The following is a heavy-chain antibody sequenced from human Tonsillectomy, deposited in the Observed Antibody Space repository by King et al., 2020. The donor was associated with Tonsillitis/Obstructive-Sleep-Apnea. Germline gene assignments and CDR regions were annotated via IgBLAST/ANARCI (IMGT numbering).Heavy chain of an antibody. CDR2: INHSGST. D-gene: IGHD6-13*01. CDR1: GGSFSGYY. CDR3: ARGLRQQLVQDYYYYIDV. Sequence: VQLQQWGAGLLKPSETLSLTCAVYGGSFSGYYWSWIRQPPGKGLEWIGEINHSGSTNYNPSLKSRVTISVDTSKNQFSLKLSSVTAADTAVYYCARGLRQQLVQDYYYYIDVWGKGTTVTVSS. J-gene: IGHJ6*03. V-gene: IGHV4-34*01.